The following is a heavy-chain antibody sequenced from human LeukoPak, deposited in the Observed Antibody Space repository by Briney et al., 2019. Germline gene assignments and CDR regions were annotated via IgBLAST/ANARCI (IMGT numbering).Heavy chain of an antibody. D-gene: IGHD2-2*01. CDR1: GESFSGYY. Sequence: SETLSLTCTVYGESFSGYYWSWIRQPPGKGLEWIGEINHSGSTHYNPSLKSRVTISLDTSKNQFSLRLSSVTAADTAVYYCASTERCSTTCPLDYWGQGTLVTVSS. J-gene: IGHJ4*02. V-gene: IGHV4-34*01. CDR2: INHSGST. CDR3: ASTERCSTTCPLDY.